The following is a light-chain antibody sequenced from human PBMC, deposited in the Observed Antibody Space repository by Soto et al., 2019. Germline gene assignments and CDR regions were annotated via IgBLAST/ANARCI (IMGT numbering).Light chain of an antibody. Sequence: DIQMTQSPSSLSASVGDRVTITCRAGQTVTDYLNWYQHKPGKAPKLLIYTASTLQSGVPSRFSGSGSGTDFTLTISCLQSEDFATYYCQQYYSYPQFGQGTKVDIK. CDR3: QQYYSYPQ. CDR1: QTVTDY. V-gene: IGKV1-39*01. J-gene: IGKJ1*01. CDR2: TAS.